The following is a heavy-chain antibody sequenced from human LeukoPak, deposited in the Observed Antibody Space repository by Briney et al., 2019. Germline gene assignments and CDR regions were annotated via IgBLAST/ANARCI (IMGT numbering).Heavy chain of an antibody. CDR3: ARGPPPAR. V-gene: IGHV4-34*01. CDR2: INHSGST. Sequence: SETPSLTCAVYGGSFSGYYWSWIRQPPGKGLEWIGEINHSGSTNYNPSLKSRVTISVDTSKNQFSLKLSSVTAADTAVYYCARGPPPARWGQGTLVTVSS. CDR1: GGSFSGYY. J-gene: IGHJ4*02.